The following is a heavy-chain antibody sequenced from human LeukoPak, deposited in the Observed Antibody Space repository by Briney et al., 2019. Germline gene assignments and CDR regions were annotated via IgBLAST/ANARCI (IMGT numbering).Heavy chain of an antibody. D-gene: IGHD3-3*01. V-gene: IGHV3-23*01. J-gene: IGHJ4*02. CDR2: ISGSGGST. CDR1: GFTFSSYA. CDR3: AKRIYDFWSGYYRRAENHFDY. Sequence: GGSLRLSCAASGFTFSSYAMSWVRQAPGKGLEWVSAISGSGGSTYYADSVKGRFTISRDNSKNTLYLQMNSLRAEDTAVYYCAKRIYDFWSGYYRRAENHFDYWGQGILVTVSS.